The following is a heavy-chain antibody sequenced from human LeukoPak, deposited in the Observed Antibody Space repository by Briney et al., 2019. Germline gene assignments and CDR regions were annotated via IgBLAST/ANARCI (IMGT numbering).Heavy chain of an antibody. V-gene: IGHV4-31*03. CDR3: ARLEQTRWFDP. D-gene: IGHD1/OR15-1a*01. CDR2: IYYSGST. CDR1: GGSISTHVSGASSVYY. J-gene: IGHJ5*02. Sequence: SETLSLTCTVSGGSISTHVSGASSVYYWTWIRQHPGKGLEFIGSIYYSGSTYYNPSLKSRLTMSVDLSENQFPLKLSSVTAADTAVYYCARLEQTRWFDPWGQGTLVIVSS.